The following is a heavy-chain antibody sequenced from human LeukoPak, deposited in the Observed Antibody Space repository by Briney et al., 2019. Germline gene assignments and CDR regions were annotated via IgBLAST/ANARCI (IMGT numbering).Heavy chain of an antibody. V-gene: IGHV4-59*01. CDR2: IYYNGST. Sequence: SETLSLTCTVSGGSISSYYWSWIRQSPGKGLQWIGNIYYNGSTSQNPSLKSRVTISVDTSKNQFSLKLSSVTAADTAAYYCARGRFDYYDSSGYYRPREYYSYYYYMDVWGKGTTVTISS. CDR3: ARGRFDYYDSSGYYRPREYYSYYYYMDV. J-gene: IGHJ6*03. D-gene: IGHD3-22*01. CDR1: GGSISSYY.